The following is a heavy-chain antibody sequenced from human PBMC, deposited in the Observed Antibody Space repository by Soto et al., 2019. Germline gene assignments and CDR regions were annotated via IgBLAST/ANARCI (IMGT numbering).Heavy chain of an antibody. CDR1: GFTFSDYY. Sequence: QVQLVESGGGLVKPGGSLRLSCAASGFTFSDYYMSWIRQAPGKGLEWVSYISSGGSTIYYADSVKGRFTISRDNAKNSLYLQMNSLRAEDTAVYYCATGYCSGGSCYEGIAFDIWGQGTMVTVSS. D-gene: IGHD2-15*01. CDR3: ATGYCSGGSCYEGIAFDI. J-gene: IGHJ3*02. V-gene: IGHV3-11*01. CDR2: ISSGGSTI.